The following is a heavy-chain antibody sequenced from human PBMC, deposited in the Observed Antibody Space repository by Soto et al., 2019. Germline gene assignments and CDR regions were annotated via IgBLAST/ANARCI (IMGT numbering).Heavy chain of an antibody. CDR1: GYTFTNYD. J-gene: IGHJ4*02. Sequence: ASVKVSCKASGYTFTNYDISWVRQATGQGLEWMGWMNPNSGDTDSAQKFQGRVTMTWDTSISTAYLELSSLRSDDTAVYYCASGRGWRDDWGQGTLVTVSS. CDR3: ASGRGWRDD. V-gene: IGHV1-8*01. D-gene: IGHD6-19*01. CDR2: MNPNSGDT.